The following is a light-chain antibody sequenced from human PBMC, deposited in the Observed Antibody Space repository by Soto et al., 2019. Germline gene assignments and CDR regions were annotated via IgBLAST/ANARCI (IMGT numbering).Light chain of an antibody. V-gene: IGLV7-46*01. CDR2: DTT. CDR3: LLSYNGPYV. Sequence: AVVTQEPSLTVSPGGTVTLTCGSSTGAVTNGHYPYWFQQKSGQAPRTLIYDTTNRHSWTPARFSGSLLGGKAALTLSGAQPEDEAEYYCLLSYNGPYVFGTGTKVTVL. CDR1: TGAVTNGHY. J-gene: IGLJ1*01.